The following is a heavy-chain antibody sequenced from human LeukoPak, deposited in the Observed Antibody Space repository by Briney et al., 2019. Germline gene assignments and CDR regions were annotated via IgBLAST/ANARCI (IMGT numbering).Heavy chain of an antibody. Sequence: SVKVSCKASGGTFSSYAISWVRQAPGQGLEWMGGIIPIFGTANYAQKFQGRVTITADESTSTAYMELRSLRSEDTAVYYCARDRPDFWSGYYVKESYYYMDVWGKGTTVTVSS. V-gene: IGHV1-69*01. CDR3: ARDRPDFWSGYYVKESYYYMDV. J-gene: IGHJ6*03. D-gene: IGHD3-3*01. CDR2: IIPIFGTA. CDR1: GGTFSSYA.